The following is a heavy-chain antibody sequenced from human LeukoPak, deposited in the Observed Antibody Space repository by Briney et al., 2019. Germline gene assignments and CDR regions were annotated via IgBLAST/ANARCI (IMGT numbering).Heavy chain of an antibody. CDR2: FDPKDGET. CDR1: GYTLTELS. D-gene: IGHD3-10*01. V-gene: IGHV1-24*01. CDR3: ATVPRITMVRGVIWRGFDP. Sequence: ASVKVSCKVSGYTLTELSMDWVRQAPGKGLEWMGGFDPKDGETIYAQKFQGRVTMTEDTSTDTAYMELSSLRSEDTAVYYCATVPRITMVRGVIWRGFDPWGQGTLVTVSS. J-gene: IGHJ5*02.